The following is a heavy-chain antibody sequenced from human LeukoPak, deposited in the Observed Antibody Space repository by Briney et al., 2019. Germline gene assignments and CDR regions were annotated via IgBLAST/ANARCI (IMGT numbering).Heavy chain of an antibody. CDR1: GFTFDDYG. Sequence: GGSLRLSCAASGFTFDDYGMSWVRQAPGKGLEWVSGISWNSGSIGYADSVKGRFTISRDNAKNSLFLQMNSLRGEDMAMYYCAKSSAAGIVQYFDSWGQGTLVTVSS. V-gene: IGHV3-9*03. D-gene: IGHD6-13*01. J-gene: IGHJ4*02. CDR2: ISWNSGSI. CDR3: AKSSAAGIVQYFDS.